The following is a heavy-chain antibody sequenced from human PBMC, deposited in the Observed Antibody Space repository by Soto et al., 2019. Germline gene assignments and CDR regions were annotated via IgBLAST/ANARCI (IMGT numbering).Heavy chain of an antibody. CDR2: INHSGST. Sequence: SETLSLTCAVYGGSFSGYYWSWIRQPPGKGLEWIGEINHSGSTNYNPSLKSRVTISVDTSKNQFSLKLSSVTAADTAVYYCARGKLSDYVWGSYRYHFDYWGQGAVVTVSS. V-gene: IGHV4-34*01. CDR1: GGSFSGYY. D-gene: IGHD3-16*02. J-gene: IGHJ4*02. CDR3: ARGKLSDYVWGSYRYHFDY.